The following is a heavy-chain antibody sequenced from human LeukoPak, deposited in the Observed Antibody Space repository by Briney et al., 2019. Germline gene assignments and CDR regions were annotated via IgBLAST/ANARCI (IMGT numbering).Heavy chain of an antibody. CDR2: IYYGGRT. Sequence: SETLSLTCTVSGGSISSGGYYWSWIRQHPGKGLEWMGYIYYGGRTYYNPSLESRVIISLDTSKNQFSLKLSSVTAADTAVYYCARRSSSSGYFDYWGQGTLVTVSS. V-gene: IGHV4-31*03. J-gene: IGHJ4*02. CDR3: ARRSSSSGYFDY. D-gene: IGHD6-6*01. CDR1: GGSISSGGYY.